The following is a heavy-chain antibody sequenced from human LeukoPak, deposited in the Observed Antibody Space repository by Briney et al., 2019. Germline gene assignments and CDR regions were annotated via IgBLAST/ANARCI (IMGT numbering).Heavy chain of an antibody. CDR2: IYYSGST. V-gene: IGHV4-39*01. CDR1: GGSISSSSYY. CDR3: ASQGDYGDY. Sequence: SETLSLTCTVSGGSISSSSYYWGWIRQPPGKGLEWIGSIYYSGSTYYNPSLKSRVTISVDTSKNQFSLKLSSVTAAGTAVYYCASQGDYGDYWGQGTLVTVSS. J-gene: IGHJ4*02.